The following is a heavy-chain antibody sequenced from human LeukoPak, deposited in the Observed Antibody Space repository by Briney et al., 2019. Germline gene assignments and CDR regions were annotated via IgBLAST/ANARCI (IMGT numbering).Heavy chain of an antibody. CDR3: AKDPFVYYGDYIIR. V-gene: IGHV3-23*01. Sequence: GGSLRLSCVASGFTFSSYAMSWVRQAPGKGLEWVSGFSVSDKTTYYADSVKGRFTISRDNSKNTLYLQINSLRAEDTAVYYCAKDPFVYYGDYIIRWGQGTLVIVSS. CDR1: GFTFSSYA. D-gene: IGHD4-17*01. CDR2: FSVSDKTT. J-gene: IGHJ4*02.